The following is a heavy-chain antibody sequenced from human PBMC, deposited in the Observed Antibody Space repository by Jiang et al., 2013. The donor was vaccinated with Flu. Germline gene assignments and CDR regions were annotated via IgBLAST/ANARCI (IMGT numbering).Heavy chain of an antibody. CDR2: HSGST. D-gene: IGHD2-15*01. CDR3: ARYCSGGSCYLPASSYHAFDI. J-gene: IGHJ3*02. V-gene: IGHV4-34*01. Sequence: HSGSTNYNPSLKSRVTISVDTSKNQXSLKLSSVTAADTAVYYCARYCSGGSCYLPASSYHAFDIWGQGTMVTVSS.